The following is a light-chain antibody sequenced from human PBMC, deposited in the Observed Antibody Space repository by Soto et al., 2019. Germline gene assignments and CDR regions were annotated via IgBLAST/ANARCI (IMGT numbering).Light chain of an antibody. CDR1: FSNIGSNY. CDR3: AAWNASVCV. Sequence: QSVLTPPPSASGAPGQRVTISCSGSFSNIGSNYVYWYQQLPGTAPRLLIYRNGQRPSGVPARFSGSKSGASASLDISGLRSEDEADYYCAAWNASVCVFGGGTKLTV. CDR2: RNG. J-gene: IGLJ2*01. V-gene: IGLV1-47*01.